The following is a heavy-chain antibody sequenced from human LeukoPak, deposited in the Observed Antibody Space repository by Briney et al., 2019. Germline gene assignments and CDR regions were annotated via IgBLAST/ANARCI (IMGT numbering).Heavy chain of an antibody. CDR3: AKYTSGHYWWFDY. CDR2: ISDSGGST. V-gene: IGHV3-23*01. J-gene: IGHJ4*02. D-gene: IGHD2-8*02. CDR1: GFTFNICG. Sequence: PGGSLRLSCAASGFTFNICGMSWVRQAPGKGLEWVSTISDSGGSTYYADSVKGRFTISRDNSQNTLSLQMNSLRAEDTALYYCAKYTSGHYWWFDYWGQGALVTVSS.